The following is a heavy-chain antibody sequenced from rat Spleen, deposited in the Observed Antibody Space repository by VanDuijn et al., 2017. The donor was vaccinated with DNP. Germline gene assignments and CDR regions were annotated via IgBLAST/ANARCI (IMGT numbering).Heavy chain of an antibody. V-gene: IGHV5S10*01. J-gene: IGHJ3*01. CDR1: GFIFSDYA. D-gene: IGHD1-1*01. CDR3: TTAYYGFAY. CDR2: IIYDSSDT. Sequence: EVQLVESGGGLVRPGNSLRLSCAASGFIFSDYAMAWVRQAPKKGLEWVATIIYDSSDTYYGDSVKGRFTISRDNAKSTLYLQMDSLRSEDTATYYCTTAYYGFAYWGQGTLVTVSS.